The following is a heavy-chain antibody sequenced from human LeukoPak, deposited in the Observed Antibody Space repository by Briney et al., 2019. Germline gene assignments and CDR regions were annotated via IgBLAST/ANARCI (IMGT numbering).Heavy chain of an antibody. V-gene: IGHV3-11*01. D-gene: IGHD5-24*01. Sequence: PGGSLRLSCAASGFTSSDYSMSWIRQAPGKGLEWVSYITTSGNTIYQADSVKGRFTISRDNGKNSLYLQMNSPRAEDTAIYYCVRVRDGYNYDYWGQGTLVTVSS. CDR2: ITTSGNTI. CDR3: VRVRDGYNYDY. J-gene: IGHJ4*02. CDR1: GFTSSDYS.